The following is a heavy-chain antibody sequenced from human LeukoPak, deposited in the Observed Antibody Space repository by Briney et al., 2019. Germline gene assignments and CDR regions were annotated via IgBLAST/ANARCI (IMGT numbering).Heavy chain of an antibody. CDR3: ARGIVDYVSGSYYPYYFDY. CDR1: GGSISSYY. V-gene: IGHV4-59*01. Sequence: SETLSLTCTVSGGSISSYYWSWIRQPPGKGLEWIGYIYYSGSTNYNPSLKSRVTISVDTSKNQFSLKLSSVTAADTAVYYCARGIVDYVSGSYYPYYFDYWGQGTLGTISS. D-gene: IGHD3-10*01. J-gene: IGHJ4*02. CDR2: IYYSGST.